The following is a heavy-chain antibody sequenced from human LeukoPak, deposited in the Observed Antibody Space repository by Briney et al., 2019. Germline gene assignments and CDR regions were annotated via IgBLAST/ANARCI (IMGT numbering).Heavy chain of an antibody. CDR3: ARGWFDP. CDR2: IYYSGST. J-gene: IGHJ5*02. Sequence: SETLSLTCTVSGGSISSGGYSWSWIRQHPGKGLEWIGYIYYSGSTYYNPSLKSRVTISVDTSKNQFSLKLSSVTAADTAVYYCARGWFDPWGQGTLVTVSS. V-gene: IGHV4-31*03. CDR1: GGSISSGGYS.